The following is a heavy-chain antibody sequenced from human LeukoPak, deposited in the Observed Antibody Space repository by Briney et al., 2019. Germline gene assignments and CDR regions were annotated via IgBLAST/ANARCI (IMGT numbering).Heavy chain of an antibody. Sequence: SETLSLTCAVSGGSISSGGYSWSWIRQPPGKGLEWIGYIYHSGSTYYNPSLKSRVTISVDRSKDHFSLKLSSVTAADTAVYYCARVSSSWYFDYWGQGTLVTVSS. CDR3: ARVSSSWYFDY. J-gene: IGHJ4*02. D-gene: IGHD6-13*01. V-gene: IGHV4-30-2*01. CDR1: GGSISSGGYS. CDR2: IYHSGST.